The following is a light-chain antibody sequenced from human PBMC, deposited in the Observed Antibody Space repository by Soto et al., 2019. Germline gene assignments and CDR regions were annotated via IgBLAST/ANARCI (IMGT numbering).Light chain of an antibody. CDR1: QEISNY. Sequence: DIQMIQSPSSLSASVGDRVTITCQASQEISNYLNWYQQKPGKAPKLLIYDASNLERGVPSRFSGRGSGTDFTFTSSSLQPEDFAAYYCQQYAHLPRTFGRGTKVEIK. CDR3: QQYAHLPRT. CDR2: DAS. J-gene: IGKJ1*01. V-gene: IGKV1-33*01.